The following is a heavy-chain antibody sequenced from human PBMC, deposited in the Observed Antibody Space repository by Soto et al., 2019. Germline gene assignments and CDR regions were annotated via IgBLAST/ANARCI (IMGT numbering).Heavy chain of an antibody. V-gene: IGHV4-31*03. CDR2: IYYSGST. CDR1: GGSISSGGYY. J-gene: IGHJ6*02. Sequence: QVQLQESGPGLVKPSQTLSLTCTVSGGSISSGGYYWSWIRQHPGKGLEWIGYIYYSGSTYYNPSIKSRFTISVDTSKNPVSLKLSAVTAADTAVYYCARFYDSSVLRFYYYYGMPVWGQGTTVTVSS. D-gene: IGHD3-22*01. CDR3: ARFYDSSVLRFYYYYGMPV.